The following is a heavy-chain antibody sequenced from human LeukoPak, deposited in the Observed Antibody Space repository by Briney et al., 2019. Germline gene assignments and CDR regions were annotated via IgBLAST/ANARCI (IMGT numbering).Heavy chain of an antibody. J-gene: IGHJ4*02. Sequence: GGSLRLSCAASGFTFTSYAMSWVRQAPGKGLDWVSAISGSGGSTYYADSVRGRFTISRDNSKNTLYLQMNSLSAEDTAVYYCAKLGEWELLPYYFDYWGQGTLVTVSS. D-gene: IGHD1-26*01. CDR3: AKLGEWELLPYYFDY. CDR2: ISGSGGST. V-gene: IGHV3-23*01. CDR1: GFTFTSYA.